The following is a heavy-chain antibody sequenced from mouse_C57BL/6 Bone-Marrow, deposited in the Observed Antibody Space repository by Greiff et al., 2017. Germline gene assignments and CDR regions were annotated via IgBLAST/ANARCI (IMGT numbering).Heavy chain of an antibody. CDR3: ALWERAMDY. CDR2: INPNNGGT. CDR1: GYTFTDYN. Sequence: VQLQQSGPELVKPGASVKMSCKASGYTFTDYNMHWVKQSHGKSLEWIGYINPNNGGTSYNQKFKGKATLTVNKSSSTAYMELRSLTSKDSAVYYCALWERAMDYWGQGTSVTVSS. D-gene: IGHD1-1*02. V-gene: IGHV1-22*01. J-gene: IGHJ4*01.